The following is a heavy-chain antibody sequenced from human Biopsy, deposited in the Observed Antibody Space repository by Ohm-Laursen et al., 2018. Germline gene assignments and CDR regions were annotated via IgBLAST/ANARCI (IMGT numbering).Heavy chain of an antibody. Sequence: TLSLTCTVSGDSVSSGRFYWTWIRKPPGQGLEYIGYIYDRGSTANYNPSLESRVTMSVDMPKNQFSLKLSSVTAADTAIYYCARGMRSSGWPYFDSWGQGTLVTVSS. CDR1: GDSVSSGRFY. CDR2: IYDRGST. CDR3: ARGMRSSGWPYFDS. V-gene: IGHV4-61*01. D-gene: IGHD6-19*01. J-gene: IGHJ4*02.